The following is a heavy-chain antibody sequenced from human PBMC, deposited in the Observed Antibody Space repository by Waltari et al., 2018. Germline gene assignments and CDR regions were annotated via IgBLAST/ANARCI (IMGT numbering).Heavy chain of an antibody. J-gene: IGHJ5*02. Sequence: QAHLVASGGGVVQPGGSMRISCAASGFNFNNHGMHWVRQAPGKGPELVAFIQYYGTNKHYGDSVKGRFTISRDDSKNTVYLQLDSLRPDDTAVYSCAKGPDSSHYFSNWFDPWGQGTLVTVSS. D-gene: IGHD3-22*01. CDR2: IQYYGTNK. CDR3: AKGPDSSHYFSNWFDP. CDR1: GFNFNNHG. V-gene: IGHV3-30*02.